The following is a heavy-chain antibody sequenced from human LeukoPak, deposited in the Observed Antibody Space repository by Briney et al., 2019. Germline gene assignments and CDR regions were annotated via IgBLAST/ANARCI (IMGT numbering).Heavy chain of an antibody. J-gene: IGHJ4*02. CDR3: ARSNYDFWSGYLMDY. V-gene: IGHV4-34*01. Sequence: SETLSLTCAVYGGSFSGYYWSWIRQPPGKGLEWIGEINHSGSTNYNPSLKSRVTISVDTSKNQFSLKLSSVTAADTAVYYCARSNYDFWSGYLMDYWGQGTLVTVSS. D-gene: IGHD3-3*01. CDR1: GGSFSGYY. CDR2: INHSGST.